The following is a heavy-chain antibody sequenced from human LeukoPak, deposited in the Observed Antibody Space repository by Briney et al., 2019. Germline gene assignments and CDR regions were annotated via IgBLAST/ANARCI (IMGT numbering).Heavy chain of an antibody. CDR1: GFTFSSYW. J-gene: IGHJ5*02. CDR2: INSDGSST. CDR3: ARILWFGELLYDSCFDP. Sequence: PGGSLRLSCAASGFTFSSYWTHWVSQAPGKGLVWVSRINSDGSSTSYADSVKGRFTISRDNAKNTLYLQMNSLRAEDTAVYYCARILWFGELLYDSCFDPWGQGTLVTVSS. D-gene: IGHD3-10*01. V-gene: IGHV3-74*01.